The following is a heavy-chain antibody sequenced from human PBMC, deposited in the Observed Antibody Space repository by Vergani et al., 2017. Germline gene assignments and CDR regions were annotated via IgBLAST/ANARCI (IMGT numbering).Heavy chain of an antibody. Sequence: QVKLQESGPGLVKPSETLSLTCTVSGASVNPYYWSWIRQPPGKGLEWIGSLSTTGGATHASHNPSLKSRVSISVDTSKSQFSLRLTSVTAADSAIYYCAGDTHSWQRADRWGQGLLVSVSS. V-gene: IGHV4-59*02. CDR3: AGDTHSWQRADR. CDR2: LSTTGGA. J-gene: IGHJ5*02. CDR1: GASVNPYY. D-gene: IGHD6-13*01.